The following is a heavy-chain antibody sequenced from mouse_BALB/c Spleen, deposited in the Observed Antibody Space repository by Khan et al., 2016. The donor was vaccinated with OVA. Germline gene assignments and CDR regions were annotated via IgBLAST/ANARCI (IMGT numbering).Heavy chain of an antibody. V-gene: IGHV1-63*02. Sequence: QMQLEVSGAELVRPGTSVKISCKASGYTFTNYWLGWVKQRPGHGLEWIGDIYPGVGYINYNEKFKGKATLTAGTSSSTAYIQLSSLTSEVSSVYFYTRWATWFLDVWGEGTTVTVSS. CDR1: GYTFTNYW. D-gene: IGHD3-1*01. CDR2: IYPGVGYI. J-gene: IGHJ1*01. CDR3: TRWATWFLDV.